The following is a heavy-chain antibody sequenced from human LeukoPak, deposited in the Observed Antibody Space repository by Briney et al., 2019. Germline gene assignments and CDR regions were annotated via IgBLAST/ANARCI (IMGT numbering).Heavy chain of an antibody. Sequence: ASVKVSCKASGYTFTGYYMHWVRQAPGQGLEWMGWINPNSGGTNYAQKFQGRVTMTRDTSISTAYMELSRLGSDDTAVYYCAREVDVYSGSLYFDYWGQGTLVTVSS. CDR2: INPNSGGT. D-gene: IGHD1-26*01. CDR1: GYTFTGYY. CDR3: AREVDVYSGSLYFDY. V-gene: IGHV1-2*02. J-gene: IGHJ4*02.